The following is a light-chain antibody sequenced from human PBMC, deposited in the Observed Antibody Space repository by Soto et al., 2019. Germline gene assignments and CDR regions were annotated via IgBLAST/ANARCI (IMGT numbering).Light chain of an antibody. CDR1: QSISSN. CDR3: QQYGSSGT. Sequence: EILMTQSPATLSVSAGERVTLSCRASQSISSNLAWYQQKPGQAPRXLIYDASNRATGIPDRFSGSGSGTDFTLTISRLEPEDFAVYYCQQYGSSGTFGQGTKVDI. J-gene: IGKJ1*01. V-gene: IGKV3-20*01. CDR2: DAS.